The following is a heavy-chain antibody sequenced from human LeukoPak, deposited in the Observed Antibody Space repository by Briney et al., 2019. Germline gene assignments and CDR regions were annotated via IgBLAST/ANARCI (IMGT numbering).Heavy chain of an antibody. Sequence: GGSLRLSCAASGFTVSSNYMSWVRQAPGKGLEWVSVIYSGGSTYYADSVKGRFTISRDNSKNTLYLQMNSLRAEDTAVYYCARDGYSGSLIAFDYWGQGTLVTVSS. CDR2: IYSGGST. J-gene: IGHJ4*02. CDR3: ARDGYSGSLIAFDY. D-gene: IGHD1-26*01. V-gene: IGHV3-66*01. CDR1: GFTVSSNY.